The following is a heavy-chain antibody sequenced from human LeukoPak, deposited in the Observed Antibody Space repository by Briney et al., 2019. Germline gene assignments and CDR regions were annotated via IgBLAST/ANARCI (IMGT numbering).Heavy chain of an antibody. D-gene: IGHD3-22*01. CDR3: ARCDSSGYQAFDI. V-gene: IGHV5-51*01. Sequence: GESLQISCKGSGYSFTSYWIGWVRQMPGKGLEWMGIIYPGDSDTRYSPSFQGQVTVSADKSISTAYLQWSSLKASDTAMYYCARCDSSGYQAFDIWGQGTMVTVSS. CDR2: IYPGDSDT. J-gene: IGHJ3*02. CDR1: GYSFTSYW.